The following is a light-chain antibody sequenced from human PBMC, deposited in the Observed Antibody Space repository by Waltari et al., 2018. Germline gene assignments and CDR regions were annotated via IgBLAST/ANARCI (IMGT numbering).Light chain of an antibody. CDR1: QGIYNW. Sequence: DIQMTQSPSSVSASIGDRVTITCRASQGIYNWLAWYQQKPGKAPKLLITAAYNLHSGVPSRFSGSRSETEFTLTINNLQPEDFATYFCQQAKSFPITFGQGTQLEIK. J-gene: IGKJ5*01. CDR3: QQAKSFPIT. CDR2: AAY. V-gene: IGKV1-12*01.